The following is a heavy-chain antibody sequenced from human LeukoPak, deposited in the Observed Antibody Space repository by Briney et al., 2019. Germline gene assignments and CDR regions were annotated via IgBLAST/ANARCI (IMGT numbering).Heavy chain of an antibody. CDR3: ARDSALYYDFWSGYYPLDY. CDR1: GYTFTSYA. V-gene: IGHV1-3*01. Sequence: GASVKVSCKAPGYTFTSYAMHWVRQAPGQRLEWMGWINAGNGNTKYSQKFQGRVTITRDTSASTAYMELSSLRSEDTAVYYCARDSALYYDFWSGYYPLDYWGQGTLVTVSS. J-gene: IGHJ4*02. D-gene: IGHD3-3*01. CDR2: INAGNGNT.